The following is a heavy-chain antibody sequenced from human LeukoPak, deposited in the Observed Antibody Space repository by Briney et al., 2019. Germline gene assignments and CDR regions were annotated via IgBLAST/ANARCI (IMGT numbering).Heavy chain of an antibody. Sequence: PGGSLRLSCAASGFTFSSYGMHWVRQAPGKGLEWVAFIRYDGSNKYYADSVKGRFTISRDNAKNSLYLQMNSLRAEDTAVYYCAREDDYGDYVLDYWGQGTLVTVSS. CDR1: GFTFSSYG. D-gene: IGHD4-17*01. J-gene: IGHJ4*02. CDR3: AREDDYGDYVLDY. CDR2: IRYDGSNK. V-gene: IGHV3-30*02.